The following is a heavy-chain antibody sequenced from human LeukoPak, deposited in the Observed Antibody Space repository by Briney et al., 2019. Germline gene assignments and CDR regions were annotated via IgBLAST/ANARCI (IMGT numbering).Heavy chain of an antibody. D-gene: IGHD6-13*01. CDR3: ARSGGLYTSTWYFHR. V-gene: IGHV4-59*01. Sequence: SETLSLTCTVSGGSICRYYWRWIRQPPGKGLEWIGYIDYSGSTIHNPSLKSRVTISVNTSKNQFSLQLTSVTAADTAAYFCARSGGLYTSTWYFHRWGQGTLVTVSS. CDR1: GGSICRYY. J-gene: IGHJ1*01. CDR2: IDYSGST.